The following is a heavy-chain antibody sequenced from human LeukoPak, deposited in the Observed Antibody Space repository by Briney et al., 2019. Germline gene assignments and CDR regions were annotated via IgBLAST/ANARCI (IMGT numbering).Heavy chain of an antibody. J-gene: IGHJ4*02. CDR2: ISGSGGST. D-gene: IGHD3-22*01. CDR1: GFTFSSYA. CDR3: ALPNKNYYDSSGYSAYFDY. Sequence: GGSLRLSCVASGFTFSSYAMSWVRQAPGKGLEWVSAISGSGGSTYYADSVKGRFTISRDNSKNTLCLQMNSLRAEDTAVYYCALPNKNYYDSSGYSAYFDYWGQGTLVTVSS. V-gene: IGHV3-23*01.